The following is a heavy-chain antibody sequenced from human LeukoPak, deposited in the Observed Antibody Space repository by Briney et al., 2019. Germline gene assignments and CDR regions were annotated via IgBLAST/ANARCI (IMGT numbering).Heavy chain of an antibody. Sequence: KPSETLSLTCTVSGGSISSGSYYWSWIRQPAGKGLEWIGRIYTGGSTNYNPSLKSRVTISVDTSKNQFPLKLSSVTAADTAVYYCARAGFENYYDSSGYGAFDIWGQGTMVTVSS. CDR3: ARAGFENYYDSSGYGAFDI. V-gene: IGHV4-61*02. CDR2: IYTGGST. D-gene: IGHD3-22*01. CDR1: GGSISSGSYY. J-gene: IGHJ3*02.